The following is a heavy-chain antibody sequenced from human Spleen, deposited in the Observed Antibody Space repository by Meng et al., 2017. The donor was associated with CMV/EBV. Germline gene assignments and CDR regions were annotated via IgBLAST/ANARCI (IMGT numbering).Heavy chain of an antibody. CDR3: ARESRDGYNSFDY. Sequence: CKASGYTFTSYSISWVRQAPGQGLEWMGWISAYNGNTNYAQKLQGRVTMTTDTSTSTAYMELRSLRSDDTAVYYCARESRDGYNSFDYWGQGTLVTVSS. CDR1: GYTFTSYS. CDR2: ISAYNGNT. V-gene: IGHV1-18*01. D-gene: IGHD5-24*01. J-gene: IGHJ4*02.